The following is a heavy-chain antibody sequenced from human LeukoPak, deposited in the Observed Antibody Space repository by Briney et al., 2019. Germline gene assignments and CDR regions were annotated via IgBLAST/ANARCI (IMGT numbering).Heavy chain of an antibody. CDR2: ISWNGGTI. CDR1: GFTFDDYA. Sequence: SLRLSCAASGFTFDDYAMHWVRQAPGKGLEWVSGISWNGGTIGYADSVKGRFTISRDNAKNSLYLQMNSLRAEDTALYYCAKDRGYNYGKGIDYWGQGTLVTVSS. J-gene: IGHJ4*02. D-gene: IGHD5-18*01. CDR3: AKDRGYNYGKGIDY. V-gene: IGHV3-9*01.